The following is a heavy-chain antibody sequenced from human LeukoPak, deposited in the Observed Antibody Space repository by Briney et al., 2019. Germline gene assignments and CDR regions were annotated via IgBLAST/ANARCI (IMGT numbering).Heavy chain of an antibody. Sequence: SSETLSLTCTVSGGSISSSSYYWGWIRQPPGKGLEWIGSIYYSGSTYYNPSLKSRVTISVDTSKNQFSLRLTSVTAADTAVYYCAREYSSSSGKNAFDVWGQGTMVTVSS. CDR3: AREYSSSSGKNAFDV. J-gene: IGHJ3*01. CDR2: IYYSGST. CDR1: GGSISSSSYY. V-gene: IGHV4-39*07. D-gene: IGHD6-6*01.